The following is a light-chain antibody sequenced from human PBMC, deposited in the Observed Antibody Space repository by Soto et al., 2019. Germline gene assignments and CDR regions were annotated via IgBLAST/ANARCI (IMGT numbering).Light chain of an antibody. J-gene: IGKJ2*03. CDR2: AAS. CDR1: QSISTN. V-gene: IGKV1-39*01. Sequence: DIQMTQFPSSLSASVGDRVTITCRASQSISTNLSWYQKKPGKAPKLLIYAASTLQSGVSSRFSGTGSGTDFSLTISSLQPEDFAIYFCQQSYITLYSFGQGTTVDIK. CDR3: QQSYITLYS.